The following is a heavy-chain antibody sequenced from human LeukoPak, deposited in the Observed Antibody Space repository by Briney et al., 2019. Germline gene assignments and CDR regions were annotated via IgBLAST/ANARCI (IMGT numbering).Heavy chain of an antibody. V-gene: IGHV1-8*03. J-gene: IGHJ4*02. CDR2: MNPNSGNT. CDR1: GYTFTSYD. Sequence: ASVKVSCKASGYTFTSYDINWVRQATGQGLEWMGWMNPNSGNTGYAQKFQGRVTITRNTSISTAYMELSSLRSEDTAVYYCATSPARGYSSGWYFVYWGQGTLVTVSS. D-gene: IGHD6-19*01. CDR3: ATSPARGYSSGWYFVY.